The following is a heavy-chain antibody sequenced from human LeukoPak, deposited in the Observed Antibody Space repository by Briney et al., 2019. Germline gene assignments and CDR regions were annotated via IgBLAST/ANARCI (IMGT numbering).Heavy chain of an antibody. D-gene: IGHD6-13*01. Sequence: GGSLRLSCAASGFTFSGYAMSWVRQAPGKGLEWVSTISGSGGSTYYADSVKGRFTISRDNSKNTLYLQMNSLRAEDTAVYYCAKYGVYSSSWYFDTFNYYYYMDVWGKGTTVTVSS. CDR3: AKYGVYSSSWYFDTFNYYYYMDV. CDR2: ISGSGGST. CDR1: GFTFSGYA. V-gene: IGHV3-23*01. J-gene: IGHJ6*03.